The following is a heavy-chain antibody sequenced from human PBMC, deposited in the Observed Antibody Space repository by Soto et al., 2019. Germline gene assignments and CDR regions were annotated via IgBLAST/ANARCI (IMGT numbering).Heavy chain of an antibody. CDR1: GFTFSSCA. V-gene: IGHV3-30-3*01. Sequence: GGSLRLSCAASGFTFSSCAMHWVRRAPGKGLEWVAVISYDGSNKYYADSVKGRFTVSRDNSKNTLYLQVNSLRAEDTAVYYCARDKRDLRFLEWSYYFDYWGQGTLVTVSS. CDR3: ARDKRDLRFLEWSYYFDY. CDR2: ISYDGSNK. J-gene: IGHJ4*02. D-gene: IGHD3-3*01.